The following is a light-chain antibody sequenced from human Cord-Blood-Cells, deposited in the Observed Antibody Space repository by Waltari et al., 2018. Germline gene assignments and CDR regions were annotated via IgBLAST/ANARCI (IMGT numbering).Light chain of an antibody. CDR3: CSYAGSYTYV. J-gene: IGLJ1*01. Sequence: QSALTQPRSVSGSPGQSVTISCTGTSSDVGGYNYVSWYQQHPGQAPKLMIYDVSKRPSGVPDRFSGSKSGNTASLTISGLQAVDEADYYCCSYAGSYTYVFGTGTKVTVL. CDR2: DVS. CDR1: SSDVGGYNY. V-gene: IGLV2-11*01.